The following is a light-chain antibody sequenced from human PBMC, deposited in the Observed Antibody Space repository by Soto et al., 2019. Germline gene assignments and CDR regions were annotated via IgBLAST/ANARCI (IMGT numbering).Light chain of an antibody. CDR2: DDD. V-gene: IGLV1-51*01. CDR1: SSNIGNSY. J-gene: IGLJ2*01. Sequence: QSVLTQPPSVSAAPGQKVTISCSGGSSNIGNSYVSWYQQFPGTAPHLIIYDDDRRPSGITARFSGSKSGTSATLAIAGLQPGDEADYYCGTWDSSLSEVVFGGGTKLTVL. CDR3: GTWDSSLSEVV.